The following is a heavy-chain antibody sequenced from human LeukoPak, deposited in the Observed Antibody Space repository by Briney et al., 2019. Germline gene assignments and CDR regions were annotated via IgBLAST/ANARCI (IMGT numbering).Heavy chain of an antibody. Sequence: SETLSLTCTVSGGSISTYYWAWIRQPPGKGLEWIGYIFYTGSTNYNPSLKSRLTISVDTSKNQFSLQLSSVTAADTAVYYCARDKFPLVGATGDDAFDIWGQGTMVTVSS. D-gene: IGHD1-26*01. V-gene: IGHV4-59*12. CDR3: ARDKFPLVGATGDDAFDI. J-gene: IGHJ3*02. CDR1: GGSISTYY. CDR2: IFYTGST.